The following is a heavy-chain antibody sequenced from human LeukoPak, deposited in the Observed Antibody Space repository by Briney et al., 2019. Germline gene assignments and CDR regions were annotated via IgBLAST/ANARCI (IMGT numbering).Heavy chain of an antibody. J-gene: IGHJ4*02. Sequence: GGSLRLSCAASGFTFSSYSLNWVRQAPGKGLEWVSYISSSGSTIYYADSVKGRFTISRDNAKNSLYLQMNSLRAEDTAVYYCARDTDYYGSGSYSDYWGQGTLVTVSS. CDR1: GFTFSSYS. CDR2: ISSSGSTI. V-gene: IGHV3-48*04. CDR3: ARDTDYYGSGSYSDY. D-gene: IGHD3-10*01.